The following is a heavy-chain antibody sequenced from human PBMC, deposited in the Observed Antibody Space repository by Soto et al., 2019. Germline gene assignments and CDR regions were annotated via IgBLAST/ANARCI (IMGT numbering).Heavy chain of an antibody. V-gene: IGHV2-5*02. D-gene: IGHD3-9*01. CDR1: GFSLSTSGVG. Sequence: QITLKESGPTLVRPTQPLPLTCAVSGFSLSTSGVGVGWIRQPPGKALEWLAVIYWDDSKHYSPSLRSRLTITKDTSKNQVVLTMTNMDPMDTGTYYCAHKGPEDWPLDYWGQGTLVTVSS. J-gene: IGHJ4*02. CDR2: IYWDDSK. CDR3: AHKGPEDWPLDY.